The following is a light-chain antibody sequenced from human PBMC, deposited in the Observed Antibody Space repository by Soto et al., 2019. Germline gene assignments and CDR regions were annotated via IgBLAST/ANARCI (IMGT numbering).Light chain of an antibody. V-gene: IGKV3-20*01. CDR1: QSVSSSY. CDR2: GAS. J-gene: IGKJ1*01. CDR3: QQYGSSPT. Sequence: EIVLTQSPGTLSLSPGERATLSCRASQSVSSSYLAWYQQKPGQAPRLLIYGASSRATGIPDRFSGSGSGTDFTLTISRLDPEDFAVYYCQQYGSSPTFGQRTKVETK.